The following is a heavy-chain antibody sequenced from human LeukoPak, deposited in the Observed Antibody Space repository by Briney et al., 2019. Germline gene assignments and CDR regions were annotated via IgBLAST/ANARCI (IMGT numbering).Heavy chain of an antibody. V-gene: IGHV3-23*01. Sequence: GGSLRLSCAASGFTFSSYAMSWVRQAPGKGLEWVSAIIGSGGSTYYADSVKGRFTISRDNSKNTLYLKMNSLRAEDTAVYYCAKDLIPTYGSGSYSVYWGQGTLVTVSS. CDR2: IIGSGGST. D-gene: IGHD3-10*01. CDR1: GFTFSSYA. J-gene: IGHJ4*02. CDR3: AKDLIPTYGSGSYSVY.